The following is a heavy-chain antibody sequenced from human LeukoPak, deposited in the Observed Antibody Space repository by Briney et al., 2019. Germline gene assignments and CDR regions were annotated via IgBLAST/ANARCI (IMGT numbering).Heavy chain of an antibody. V-gene: IGHV1-69*13. CDR1: GGTFSSYA. D-gene: IGHD3-22*01. CDR3: ARVSDDSSGYYSGCFDY. Sequence: ASVKPSCKASGGTFSSYAISWVRQAPGQGLEWMGRIIPIFGTENYAQKFRGRVTITADESASTAYMAQSSLRSADTPVFYWARVSDDSSGYYSGCFDYSGQRALVSASP. CDR2: IIPIFGTE. J-gene: IGHJ4*02.